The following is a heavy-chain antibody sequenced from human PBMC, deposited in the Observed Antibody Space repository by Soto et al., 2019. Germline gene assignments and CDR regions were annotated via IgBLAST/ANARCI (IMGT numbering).Heavy chain of an antibody. V-gene: IGHV1-8*01. CDR3: ARVRYFDWLGAYSGMDV. Sequence: ASVKVSCKASGYTFTSYDINWVRQATGQGLEWMGWMNPNSGNTGYAQKFQGRVTMTRNTSISTAYMELSSLRSEDTAVYYCARVRYFDWLGAYSGMDVWGPGTTVTVSS. D-gene: IGHD3-9*01. J-gene: IGHJ6*02. CDR2: MNPNSGNT. CDR1: GYTFTSYD.